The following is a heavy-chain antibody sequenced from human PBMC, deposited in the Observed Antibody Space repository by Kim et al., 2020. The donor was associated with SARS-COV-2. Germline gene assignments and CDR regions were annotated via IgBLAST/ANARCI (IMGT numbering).Heavy chain of an antibody. CDR1: GFTFSSYA. Sequence: GGSLRLSCAASGFTFSSYAMSWVRQAPGKGLEWVSAISGSGGSTYYADSVKGRFTISRDNSKNTLYLQMNSLRAEDTAVYYCAKGTLFGVVIQVRGVSTDRTLDYWGQGTLVTVSS. CDR3: AKGTLFGVVIQVRGVSTDRTLDY. J-gene: IGHJ4*02. CDR2: ISGSGGST. V-gene: IGHV3-23*01. D-gene: IGHD3-10*01.